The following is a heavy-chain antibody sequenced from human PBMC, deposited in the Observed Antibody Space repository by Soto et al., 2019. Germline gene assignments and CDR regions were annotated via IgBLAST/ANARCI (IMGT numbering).Heavy chain of an antibody. CDR2: IGRAGDT. D-gene: IGHD1-1*01. Sequence: GGSLRLSCASSGFTFRSYDMHWVRQATGKGLEWVSAIGRAGDTYYGGSVKGRFTISRENAKNSLYLQMNSLRAEDTAVYYCARAPNWNFAYWGQGALVTVSS. CDR3: ARAPNWNFAY. J-gene: IGHJ4*02. CDR1: GFTFRSYD. V-gene: IGHV3-13*04.